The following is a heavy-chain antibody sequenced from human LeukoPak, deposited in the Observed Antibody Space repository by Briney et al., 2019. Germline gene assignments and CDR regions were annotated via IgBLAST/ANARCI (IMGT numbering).Heavy chain of an antibody. CDR1: GFTFSSYS. D-gene: IGHD3-3*01. CDR3: ARSRAITIFGVVTPLGMDV. CDR2: ISSSSSYI. J-gene: IGHJ6*02. Sequence: TPGGSLRLSCAASGFTFSSYSMNWVRQAPGKGLEWVSSISSSSSYIYYADSVKGRFTISRENAKNSLYLQMNSLRAEDTAVYYCARSRAITIFGVVTPLGMDVWGQGTTVTVSS. V-gene: IGHV3-21*01.